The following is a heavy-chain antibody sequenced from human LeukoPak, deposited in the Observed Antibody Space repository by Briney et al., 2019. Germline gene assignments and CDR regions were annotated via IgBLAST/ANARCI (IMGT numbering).Heavy chain of an antibody. Sequence: ASVKVSCKASGYSFTNYDISWVRQAPGQGLEWMGWISAYNGNTNYAQKFQGRVSMTTDTSTNTAYMDLRSLRSDDTAVYYCARVFFDVVVPAAIYWFDPWGQGTLVTVSS. V-gene: IGHV1-18*01. CDR1: GYSFTNYD. CDR2: ISAYNGNT. CDR3: ARVFFDVVVPAAIYWFDP. D-gene: IGHD2-2*01. J-gene: IGHJ5*02.